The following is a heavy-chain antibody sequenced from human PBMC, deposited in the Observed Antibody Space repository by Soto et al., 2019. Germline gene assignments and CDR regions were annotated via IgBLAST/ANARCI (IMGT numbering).Heavy chain of an antibody. CDR3: ARDRGPIFKDWFDP. CDR2: ISSSGSTI. D-gene: IGHD3-10*01. J-gene: IGHJ5*02. Sequence: GGSLRLSCAASGFTFSDYYMSWIRQAPGKGLEWVSYISSSGSTIYYADSVKGRFTISRDNAKNSLYLQMNSLRAEDTAVYYCARDRGPIFKDWFDPWGQGTLVTVSS. CDR1: GFTFSDYY. V-gene: IGHV3-11*01.